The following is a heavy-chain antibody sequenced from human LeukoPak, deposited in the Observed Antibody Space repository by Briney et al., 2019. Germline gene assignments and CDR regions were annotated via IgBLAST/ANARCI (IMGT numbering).Heavy chain of an antibody. Sequence: SETLPLTCAVYGGSFSGYYWSWIRQPPGKGLEWIGEINHSGSTNYNPSLKSRVTISVDTSKNQFSLKLSSVTAADTAVYYCAAEVVPAASRIPPWPDYYYYMDVWGKGTTVTVSS. CDR3: AAEVVPAASRIPPWPDYYYYMDV. J-gene: IGHJ6*03. CDR2: INHSGST. V-gene: IGHV4-34*01. CDR1: GGSFSGYY. D-gene: IGHD2-2*01.